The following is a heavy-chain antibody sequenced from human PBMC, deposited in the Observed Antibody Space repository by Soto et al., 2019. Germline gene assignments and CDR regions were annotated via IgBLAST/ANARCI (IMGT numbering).Heavy chain of an antibody. V-gene: IGHV4-4*02. J-gene: IGHJ6*02. CDR2: IYHSGST. D-gene: IGHD2-21*02. CDR1: GGSISSSNW. Sequence: QVQLQESGPGLVKPSGTLSLTCAVSGGSISSSNWWSWVRQPPGKGLEWIGEIYHSGSTNYNPSLKSRVTISVDKSKNQFSLKLSSVTAADTAVYYCARGEYCGGDCYSRYYYYGMDVWGQGTTVTVSS. CDR3: ARGEYCGGDCYSRYYYYGMDV.